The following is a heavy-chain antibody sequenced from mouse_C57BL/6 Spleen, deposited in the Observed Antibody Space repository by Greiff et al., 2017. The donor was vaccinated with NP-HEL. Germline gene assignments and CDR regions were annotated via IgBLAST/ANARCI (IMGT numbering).Heavy chain of an antibody. CDR3: AKEGAYYGNLYYFDY. CDR2: IYPGSGNT. V-gene: IGHV1-76*01. D-gene: IGHD2-10*01. Sequence: QVQLKESGAELVRPGASVKLSCKASGYTFTDYYINWVKQRPGQGLEWIARIYPGSGNTYYNEKFKGKATLTAGKSSSTAYMQLSSLTSEDSAVYFCAKEGAYYGNLYYFDYWGQGTTLTVSS. J-gene: IGHJ2*01. CDR1: GYTFTDYY.